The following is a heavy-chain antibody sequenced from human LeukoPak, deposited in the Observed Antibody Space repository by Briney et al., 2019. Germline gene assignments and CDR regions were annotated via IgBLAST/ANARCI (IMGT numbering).Heavy chain of an antibody. CDR1: GFTFSSYG. CDR2: ISGSGGST. Sequence: GGSLRLSCAASGFTFSSYGMSWVRQAPGKGLEWVSAISGSGGSTYYADSVKGRFTISRDNSKNTLYLQMSSLRAEDTAVYYCAKGLDYGDDYWGQGTLVTVSS. V-gene: IGHV3-23*01. CDR3: AKGLDYGDDY. J-gene: IGHJ4*02. D-gene: IGHD4-17*01.